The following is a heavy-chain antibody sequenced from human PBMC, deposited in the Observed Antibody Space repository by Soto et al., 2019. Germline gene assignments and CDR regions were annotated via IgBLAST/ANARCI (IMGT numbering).Heavy chain of an antibody. CDR3: ANPSIAVAGTFDY. V-gene: IGHV3-30*18. J-gene: IGHJ4*02. CDR1: GFTFSSYG. Sequence: QVQLVESGGGVVQPGRSLRLSCAASGFTFSSYGMHWVRQAPGKGLEWVAVISYDGSNKYYADSVKGRFTISRDNXNNTLNLQMNSLIAEDTAVYYCANPSIAVAGTFDYWGQGTLVTVSS. D-gene: IGHD6-19*01. CDR2: ISYDGSNK.